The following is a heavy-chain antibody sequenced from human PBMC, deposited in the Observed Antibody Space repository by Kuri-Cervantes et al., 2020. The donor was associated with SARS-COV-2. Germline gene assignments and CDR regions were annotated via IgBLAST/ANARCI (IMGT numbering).Heavy chain of an antibody. CDR2: ISWNSGSI. J-gene: IGHJ3*02. Sequence: SLKISCAASGFTFDDYAMHWVRQAPGKGLEWVSGISWNSGSIGYADSVKGRFTISRDNAKNSLYLQMNSLRAEDTAVYYCARDPAGGGAFDIWGQGTMVTVSS. V-gene: IGHV3-9*01. D-gene: IGHD6-13*01. CDR1: GFTFDDYA. CDR3: ARDPAGGGAFDI.